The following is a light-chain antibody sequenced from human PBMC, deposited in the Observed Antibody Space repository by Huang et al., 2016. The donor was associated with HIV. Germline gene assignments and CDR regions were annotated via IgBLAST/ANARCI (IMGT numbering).Light chain of an antibody. CDR2: GAS. CDR3: QQAHTFPLT. Sequence: DIQMTQSPSSVSASVGDRVTITCRASQGISTWLFWYQQKPGRAPKFLIYGASELQPGVPSRFSGSGSGTDFTLTISSLQPEDFATYYCQQAHTFPLTFGGGTKVEMK. V-gene: IGKV1D-12*01. CDR1: QGISTW. J-gene: IGKJ4*01.